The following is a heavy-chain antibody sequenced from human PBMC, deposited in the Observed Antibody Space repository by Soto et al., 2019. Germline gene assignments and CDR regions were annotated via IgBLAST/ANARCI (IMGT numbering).Heavy chain of an antibody. CDR3: ARATVLVYYFDY. D-gene: IGHD2-8*01. Sequence: GGSLRLSCAASGFTLSSYEMNWVRQAPGKGLEWVSYISSSGSTIYYADSVKGRFTISRDNAKNSLYLQMNSLRAEDTAVYYCARATVLVYYFDYWGQGTLVTVSS. V-gene: IGHV3-48*03. CDR1: GFTLSSYE. J-gene: IGHJ4*02. CDR2: ISSSGSTI.